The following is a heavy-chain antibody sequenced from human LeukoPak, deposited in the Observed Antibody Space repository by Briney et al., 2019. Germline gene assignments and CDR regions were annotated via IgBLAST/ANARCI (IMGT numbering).Heavy chain of an antibody. CDR1: GYTFTSYG. Sequence: ASVKVSCKASGYTFTSYGISWVRQAPGQGLEWMGWISAYNGNTNYAQKLQGRVTMTTDTSTSTAYMELRSLRSDDTAVYYCARDRVYFDWLYPYYYYYGMDVWGRGTTVTVSS. J-gene: IGHJ6*02. CDR2: ISAYNGNT. CDR3: ARDRVYFDWLYPYYYYYGMDV. D-gene: IGHD3-9*01. V-gene: IGHV1-18*01.